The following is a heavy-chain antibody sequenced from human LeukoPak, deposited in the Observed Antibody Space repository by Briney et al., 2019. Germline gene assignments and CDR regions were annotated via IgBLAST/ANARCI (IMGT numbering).Heavy chain of an antibody. Sequence: GGSLRLSCAASGFIFSSYEMNWVRQAPGKGLEWLSYINFRGSTIYYADSVKGRFTISRDNAKNSLFLQMNSLRAEDTAVYYCARDGQQPWGRFDPWGQGTLVTVSS. V-gene: IGHV3-48*03. CDR1: GFIFSSYE. D-gene: IGHD6-13*01. CDR3: ARDGQQPWGRFDP. CDR2: INFRGSTI. J-gene: IGHJ5*02.